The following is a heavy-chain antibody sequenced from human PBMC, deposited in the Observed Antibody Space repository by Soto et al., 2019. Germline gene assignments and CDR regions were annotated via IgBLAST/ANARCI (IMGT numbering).Heavy chain of an antibody. Sequence: EVQVVESGGGLVKPGGSLRLSCTASGFTFDTYTMNWLRQAPERGLEWVSSISATTTYKYYAASVEGRFTISRDNAKNSLYLQTNSLGAEDTAVYYCARGSASKSGHLWYFDLWGRGTLVTVSS. J-gene: IGHJ2*01. CDR2: ISATTTYK. CDR1: GFTFDTYT. CDR3: ARGSASKSGHLWYFDL. V-gene: IGHV3-21*01. D-gene: IGHD2-8*02.